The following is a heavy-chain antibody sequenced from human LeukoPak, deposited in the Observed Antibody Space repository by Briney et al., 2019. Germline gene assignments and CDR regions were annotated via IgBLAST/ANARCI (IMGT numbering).Heavy chain of an antibody. D-gene: IGHD3-22*01. J-gene: IGHJ5*02. CDR2: IYSGGNT. Sequence: PGGSLRLSCAASGFTVSSNYMSWVRQAPGKGLEWVSVIYSGGNTYYADSVKGRFTISRDNSKNTLSLQMNSLRAEDTAVYYCAKDAMAYYYDSSGYPVTWGQGTLVTVSS. CDR1: GFTVSSNY. V-gene: IGHV3-53*05. CDR3: AKDAMAYYYDSSGYPVT.